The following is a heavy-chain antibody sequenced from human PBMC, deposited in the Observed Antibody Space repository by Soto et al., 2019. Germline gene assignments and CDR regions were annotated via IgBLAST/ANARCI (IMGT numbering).Heavy chain of an antibody. J-gene: IGHJ4*02. CDR2: IIPIFGTA. CDR3: ATHLTFGGVIAYYFDY. CDR1: GGTFSSYA. V-gene: IGHV1-69*06. Sequence: QVQLVQSGAEVKKPGSSVKVSCKASGGTFSSYAISWVRQAPGQGLEWMGGIIPIFGTANYAQKFLGRVTITADKSTSTAYMELSSLRSEDTAVYYCATHLTFGGVIAYYFDYWGQGTLVTVSS. D-gene: IGHD3-16*02.